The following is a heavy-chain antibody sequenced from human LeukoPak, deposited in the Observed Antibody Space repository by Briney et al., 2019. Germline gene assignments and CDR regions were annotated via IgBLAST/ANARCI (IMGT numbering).Heavy chain of an antibody. J-gene: IGHJ5*02. D-gene: IGHD3-16*02. CDR2: INPKNGGT. Sequence: GASVKVSCKASLYTHIDFVMHWVRQAPGQGLEWMGWINPKNGGTNYAQKFQGRVTMTRDTSISTAYMELSKRRSNCRTMVYSARDKLGLGELSLYDQWGQGTLVTVFS. CDR3: ARDKLGLGELSLYDQ. V-gene: IGHV1-2*02. CDR1: LYTHIDFV.